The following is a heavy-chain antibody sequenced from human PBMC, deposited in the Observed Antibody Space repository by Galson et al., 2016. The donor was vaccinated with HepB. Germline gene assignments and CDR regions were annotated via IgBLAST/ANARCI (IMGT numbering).Heavy chain of an antibody. V-gene: IGHV3-11*06. CDR2: ISGSSHYT. CDR3: ARVVHSEAFDI. Sequence: SLRLSCAASGFTFSDYYMNWIRQAPGKGLEWVSYISGSSHYTYYADSVKGRFTISRDNAKNTLYLQMNSLRGEDTAVYYCARVVHSEAFDIWGLGTLVTVSS. J-gene: IGHJ3*02. D-gene: IGHD6-6*01. CDR1: GFTFSDYY.